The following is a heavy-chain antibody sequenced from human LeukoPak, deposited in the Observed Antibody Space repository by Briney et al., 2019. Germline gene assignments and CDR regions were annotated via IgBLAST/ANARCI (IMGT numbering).Heavy chain of an antibody. CDR2: IIPILGIA. D-gene: IGHD3-22*01. Sequence: ASVKVSCKASGGTFSSYAISWVRQAPGQGLEWMGRIIPILGIANYAQKFQGRVTITADKSTSTAYMELSSLRSEDTAVYYCARDLSDYYDSSQSQYGMDVWGQGTTVTVSS. V-gene: IGHV1-69*04. CDR3: ARDLSDYYDSSQSQYGMDV. J-gene: IGHJ6*01. CDR1: GGTFSSYA.